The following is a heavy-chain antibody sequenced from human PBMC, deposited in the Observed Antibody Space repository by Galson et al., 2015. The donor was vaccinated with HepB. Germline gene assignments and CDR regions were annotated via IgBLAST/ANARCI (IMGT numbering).Heavy chain of an antibody. CDR3: ARGRAGAGNYYYMDV. J-gene: IGHJ6*03. Sequence: SLRLSCAASGFNFNTYDMNWVRQAPGEGLEWVSSISSSSAYIYYADSLKGRFTISRDNAKNSLYLQMNSLRAEDTAVYYCARGRAGAGNYYYMDVWGKGTTVTVSS. CDR1: GFNFNTYD. V-gene: IGHV3-21*01. D-gene: IGHD6-13*01. CDR2: ISSSSAYI.